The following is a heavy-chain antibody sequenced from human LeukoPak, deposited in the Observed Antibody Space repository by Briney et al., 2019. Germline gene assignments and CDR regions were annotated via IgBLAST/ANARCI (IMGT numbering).Heavy chain of an antibody. J-gene: IGHJ4*02. Sequence: ASVKVSCKASGYTFTSYYMHWVRQAPGQGLEWMGIINPSGGSTSYAQKFQGRVTMTRDTSTSTVYMELSSLRSEDTAVYYCAREWNWNDGDDYFDYWGQGTLVTVSS. CDR3: AREWNWNDGDDYFDY. CDR2: INPSGGST. V-gene: IGHV1-46*01. CDR1: GYTFTSYY. D-gene: IGHD1-1*01.